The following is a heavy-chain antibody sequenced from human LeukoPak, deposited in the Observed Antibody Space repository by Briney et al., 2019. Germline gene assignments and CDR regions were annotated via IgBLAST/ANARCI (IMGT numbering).Heavy chain of an antibody. Sequence: PSETLSLTCIVSGGSKSGSYWSWIRQPPGKGLEWLGNIYFTGSSKSNPSLKSRVTISLDTSKNQFSLRLASVTAADTAVCYCARRRQVTSYAPYAFDVWGQGTMVTVPS. CDR2: IYFTGSS. J-gene: IGHJ3*01. CDR3: ARRRQVTSYAPYAFDV. V-gene: IGHV4-59*08. CDR1: GGSKSGSY.